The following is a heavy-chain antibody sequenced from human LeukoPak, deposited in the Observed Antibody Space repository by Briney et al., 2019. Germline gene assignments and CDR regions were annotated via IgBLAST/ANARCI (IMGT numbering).Heavy chain of an antibody. J-gene: IGHJ4*02. Sequence: GVSLRLSCAASGFTFSSHGMSWVRQAPGKGLEWVSTISGSGDNTYYADSVKGRFTISRDNSKNTLYLQRNSLRAEDTAVSYCAKVTYGSGTYGAFDYWGQGTLVTVSS. V-gene: IGHV3-23*01. CDR1: GFTFSSHG. D-gene: IGHD3-10*01. CDR3: AKVTYGSGTYGAFDY. CDR2: ISGSGDNT.